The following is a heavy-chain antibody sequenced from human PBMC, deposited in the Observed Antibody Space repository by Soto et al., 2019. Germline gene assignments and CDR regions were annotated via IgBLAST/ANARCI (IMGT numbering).Heavy chain of an antibody. CDR3: ARDGGVDYGDYGGAFDI. J-gene: IGHJ3*02. CDR1: GFTFSDHY. V-gene: IGHV3-72*01. D-gene: IGHD4-17*01. CDR2: TRNKANSYTT. Sequence: GGSLRLSCAASGFTFSDHYMDWVRQAPGKGLEWVGRTRNKANSYTTEYAASVKGRFTISRDDSKNSLYLQMNSLKTEDTAVYYCARDGGVDYGDYGGAFDIWGQGTMVTVSS.